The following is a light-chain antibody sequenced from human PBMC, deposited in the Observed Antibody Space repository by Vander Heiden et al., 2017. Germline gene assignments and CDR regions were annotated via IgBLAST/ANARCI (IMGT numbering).Light chain of an antibody. Sequence: EIVMTQSPVTLSVSPGERATLSCRASENIDSNLAWYQQKPGQAPRLLIYGASTRATGIPARFSGSGSGKEFTLTINNLQSEDFVVYYCQQYKDWPFTFGQGTKPEI. J-gene: IGKJ2*01. V-gene: IGKV3-15*01. CDR2: GAS. CDR3: QQYKDWPFT. CDR1: ENIDSN.